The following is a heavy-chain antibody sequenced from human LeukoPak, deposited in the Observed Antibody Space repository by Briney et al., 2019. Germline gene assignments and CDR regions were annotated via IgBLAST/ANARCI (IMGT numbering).Heavy chain of an antibody. J-gene: IGHJ2*01. D-gene: IGHD3-22*01. Sequence: PGGSLRLSCAASGFTFSSYWMSWVRQAPGKGLEWVANIKQDGSEKYYVDSVKGRFTISRDNAKNSLYLQMNSLRAEDTAVYYCATVPYSSGYYYSWYFDLWGRGTLVTVSS. V-gene: IGHV3-7*01. CDR3: ATVPYSSGYYYSWYFDL. CDR1: GFTFSSYW. CDR2: IKQDGSEK.